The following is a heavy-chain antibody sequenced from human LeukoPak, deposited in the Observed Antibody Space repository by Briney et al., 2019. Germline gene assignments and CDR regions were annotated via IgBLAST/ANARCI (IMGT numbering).Heavy chain of an antibody. D-gene: IGHD3-3*01. CDR3: ARCKSLDFWSGYLAWFDP. J-gene: IGHJ5*02. Sequence: SETLSLTCAVYGGSFSDYYWSWIRQPPGKGLEWIGEINHSGSTNYNPSLKSRVTISVDTSKNQFSLKLSSVTAADTAVYYCARCKSLDFWSGYLAWFDPWGQGTLVTVSS. CDR1: GGSFSDYY. CDR2: INHSGST. V-gene: IGHV4-34*01.